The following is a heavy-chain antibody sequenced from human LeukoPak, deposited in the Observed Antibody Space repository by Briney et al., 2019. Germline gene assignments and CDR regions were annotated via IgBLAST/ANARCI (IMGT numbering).Heavy chain of an antibody. CDR1: GFTVSSNY. V-gene: IGHV3-53*01. CDR2: IYSDGST. J-gene: IGHJ4*02. Sequence: GGSLRLSCAASGFTVSSNYMSWVRQTPGKGLEWVSIIYSDGSTYYADSVKGRFSISRVNSKNTLYLQMDSLRGEDTAVYYCAKDFRIGYSAHFDYWGQGALVTVSS. D-gene: IGHD2-21*01. CDR3: AKDFRIGYSAHFDY.